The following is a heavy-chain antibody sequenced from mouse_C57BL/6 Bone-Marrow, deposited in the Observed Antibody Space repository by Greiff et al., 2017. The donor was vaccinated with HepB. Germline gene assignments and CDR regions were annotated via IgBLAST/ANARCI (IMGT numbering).Heavy chain of an antibody. CDR3: ARNYYDEWFAY. CDR1: GYTFTSYW. Sequence: QVQLQQPGAELVMPGASVKLSCKASGYTFTSYWMHWVKQRPGQGLEWIGEIDPSDSYTNYNQKFKGKSTLTVDKSSSTAYMQLSSLTSEDSAVYYCARNYYDEWFAYWGQGTLVTVSA. J-gene: IGHJ3*01. CDR2: IDPSDSYT. D-gene: IGHD2-4*01. V-gene: IGHV1-69*01.